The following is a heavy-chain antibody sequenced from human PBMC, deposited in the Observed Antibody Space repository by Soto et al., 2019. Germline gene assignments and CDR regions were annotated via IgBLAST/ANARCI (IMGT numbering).Heavy chain of an antibody. V-gene: IGHV1-8*01. D-gene: IGHD3-10*01. CDR3: AKVSRKGSAIDFDY. Sequence: QVQLVQSGXXXXXXGASVKVSCKASGYTFSNYDMNWVRQATGQGPEWIGWVNPNNGDTGYAQKFQGRVTLTTDISKTTASMELTSLRSEDTAIYYCAKVSRKGSAIDFDYWGQGTLITVSS. CDR2: VNPNNGDT. CDR1: GYTFSNYD. J-gene: IGHJ4*02.